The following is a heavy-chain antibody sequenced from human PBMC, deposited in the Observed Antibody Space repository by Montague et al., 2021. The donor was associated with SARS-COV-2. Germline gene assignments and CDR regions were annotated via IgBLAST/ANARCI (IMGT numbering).Heavy chain of an antibody. V-gene: IGHV3-48*02. CDR3: ARDSGITGADDY. CDR1: GFTLSEYH. CDR2: ISRDSAEV. D-gene: IGHD1-14*01. Sequence: SLRLSCAASGFTLSEYHMTWVRQAPGKGLQWVSYISRDSAEVYYAESVKGRFSISRDNDRSALYLQLNNLRNEGTATYYCARDSGITGADDYWGQGTLVVVSS. J-gene: IGHJ4*02.